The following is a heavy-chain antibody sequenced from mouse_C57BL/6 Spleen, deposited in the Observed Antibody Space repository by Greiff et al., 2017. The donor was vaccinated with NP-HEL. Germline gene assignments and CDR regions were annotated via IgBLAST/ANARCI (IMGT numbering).Heavy chain of an antibody. J-gene: IGHJ4*01. CDR1: GYTFTSYW. V-gene: IGHV1-5*01. D-gene: IGHD2-5*01. CDR3: TRDSNYSGHYAMDY. Sequence: VKLQESGTVLARPGASVKMSCKTSGYTFTSYWMHWVKQRPGQGLEWIGAIYPGNSDTSYNQKFKGKAKLTAVTSASTAYMELSSLTNEDSAVYYCTRDSNYSGHYAMDYWGQGTSVTVSS. CDR2: IYPGNSDT.